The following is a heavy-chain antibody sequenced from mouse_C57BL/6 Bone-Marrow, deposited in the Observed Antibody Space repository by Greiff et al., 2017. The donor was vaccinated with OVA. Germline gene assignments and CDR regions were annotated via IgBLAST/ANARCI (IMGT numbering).Heavy chain of an antibody. CDR1: GYTFTDYY. J-gene: IGHJ1*03. V-gene: IGHV1-26*01. Sequence: EVQLQQSGPELVKPGASVKISCTASGYTFTDYYMNWVQQSHGKSLEWIGDINPNNGGTSYNQKFKGKATLTVDKSSSTAYMELRSLTSEDSAVYYCARITTVVPWYLDVWGTGTTVTVSS. CDR2: INPNNGGT. CDR3: ARITTVVPWYLDV. D-gene: IGHD1-1*01.